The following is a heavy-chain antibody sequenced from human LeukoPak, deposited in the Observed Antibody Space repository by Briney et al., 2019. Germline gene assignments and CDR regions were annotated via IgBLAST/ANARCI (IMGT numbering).Heavy chain of an antibody. CDR2: IYYSGST. CDR1: GGSISSYY. CDR3: AREVGLRVGAIHP. D-gene: IGHD1-26*01. V-gene: IGHV4-59*01. J-gene: IGHJ5*02. Sequence: KPSETLSLTCTVSGGSISSYYWSWIRQPPGKGLEWIGYIYYSGSTNYNPSLKSRVTISVDTSKNQFSLKLSSVTAADTAVYYCAREVGLRVGAIHPWGQGTLVTVSS.